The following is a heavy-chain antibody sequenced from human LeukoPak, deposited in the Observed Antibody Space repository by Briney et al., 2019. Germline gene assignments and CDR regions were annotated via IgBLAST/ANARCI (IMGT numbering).Heavy chain of an antibody. CDR2: IYPGDSDT. Sequence: GESLKISCKGSGYSFTSYWIGWVRQMPGKGLEWMGIIYPGDSDTRYSPSFQGQVTISADKSISTAYMELSSLRVEDTAIYYCAGGDYNWNGFDPWGQGTLVTVSS. D-gene: IGHD1-20*01. V-gene: IGHV5-51*01. J-gene: IGHJ5*02. CDR3: AGGDYNWNGFDP. CDR1: GYSFTSYW.